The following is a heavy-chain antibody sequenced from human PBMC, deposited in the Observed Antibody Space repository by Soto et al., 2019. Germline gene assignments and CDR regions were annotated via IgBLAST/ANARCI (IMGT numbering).Heavy chain of an antibody. CDR2: IIPILGIA. V-gene: IGHV1-69*04. J-gene: IGHJ4*02. CDR3: ARDHEYYGSGSYFDY. D-gene: IGHD3-10*01. CDR1: GGTFSSYT. Sequence: GASVKVSCKASGGTFSSYTISWVRQARGRGLEWMGRIIPILGIANYAQKFQGRVTITADKSTSTAYMELSSLRSEDTAVYYCARDHEYYGSGSYFDYWGQGTLVTVSS.